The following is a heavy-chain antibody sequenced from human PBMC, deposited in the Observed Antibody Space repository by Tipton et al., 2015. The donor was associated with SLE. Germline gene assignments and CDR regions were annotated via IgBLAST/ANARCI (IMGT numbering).Heavy chain of an antibody. V-gene: IGHV4-59*12. D-gene: IGHD4-17*01. CDR2: IYNSGNA. Sequence: TLSLTCTVSGGSFSSNSWNWIRQPPGKGLEWIGCIYNSGNARHNPSLKSRVTISVDTSKNQFSLKLSSVTAADTAVYYCAGLYGDYDSDYWGQGTLVTVSS. CDR1: GGSFSSNS. CDR3: AGLYGDYDSDY. J-gene: IGHJ4*02.